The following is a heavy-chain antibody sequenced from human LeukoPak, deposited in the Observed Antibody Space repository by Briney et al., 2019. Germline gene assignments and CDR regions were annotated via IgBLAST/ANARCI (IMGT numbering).Heavy chain of an antibody. CDR3: ARGFDSGDFALEF. CDR1: GYTFTGHF. J-gene: IGHJ4*02. V-gene: IGHV1-2*02. Sequence: GASVKVSCKTSGYTFTGHFMHWVRQAPGQGPEWMGLINPNTGGTKYAQNFQGRVTLTRDTSITTVYMELSRLRSDDTATYDCARGFDSGDFALEFWGQGTLVTVSA. D-gene: IGHD4-17*01. CDR2: INPNTGGT.